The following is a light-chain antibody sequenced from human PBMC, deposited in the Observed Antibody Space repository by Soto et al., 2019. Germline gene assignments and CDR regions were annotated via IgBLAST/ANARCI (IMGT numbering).Light chain of an antibody. Sequence: QSVLTQPPSASASLGASVTLTCTLSSGYSNYKVDWYQQRPGKGPRFVMRVGTGGIVGSKGDGIPDRFSVLGSGMNRYLTSKNIQEEDESDYHCGADHGSGSNFVVVFGGVTKLTV. V-gene: IGLV9-49*01. J-gene: IGLJ2*01. CDR3: GADHGSGSNFVVV. CDR1: SGYSNYK. CDR2: VGTGGIVG.